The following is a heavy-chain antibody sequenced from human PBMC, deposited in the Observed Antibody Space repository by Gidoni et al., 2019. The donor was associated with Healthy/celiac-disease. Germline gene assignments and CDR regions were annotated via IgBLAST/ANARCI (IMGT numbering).Heavy chain of an antibody. CDR1: GYTFTGYY. Sequence: QVQLVQSGAEVKKPGAPVKVSCKASGYTFTGYYMHWVRQAPGQGLEWMGWINPNSGVTNYAQKFQGRVTMTRDTSISTAYMELSRLRSDDTAVYYCARFDYGDAFDIWGQGTMVTVSS. CDR3: ARFDYGDAFDI. D-gene: IGHD4-17*01. V-gene: IGHV1-2*02. CDR2: INPNSGVT. J-gene: IGHJ3*02.